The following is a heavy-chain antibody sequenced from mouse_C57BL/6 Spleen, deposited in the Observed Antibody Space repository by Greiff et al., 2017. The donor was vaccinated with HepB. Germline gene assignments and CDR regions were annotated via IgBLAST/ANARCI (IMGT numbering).Heavy chain of an antibody. V-gene: IGHV1-72*01. CDR2: IDPNSGGT. CDR1: GYTFTSYW. D-gene: IGHD1-1*01. Sequence: QVQLQQPGAELVKPGASVKLSCKASGYTFTSYWMHWVKQRPGRGLEWIGRIDPNSGGTKYNEKFKSKATLTVDKPSSTAYMQLSSLTSEDSAVYYCAREGTRSSYWYFDVWGTGTTVTVSS. CDR3: AREGTRSSYWYFDV. J-gene: IGHJ1*03.